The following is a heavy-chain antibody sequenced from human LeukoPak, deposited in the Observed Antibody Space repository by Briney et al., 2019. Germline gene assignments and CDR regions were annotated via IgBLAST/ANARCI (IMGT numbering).Heavy chain of an antibody. D-gene: IGHD6-13*01. Sequence: PGGSLRLSCAASGFTFSSYGMHWVRQAPGKGLEGVAVIWYDGSNKYYADSVKGRFTISRDNSKNTLYLQMNSLSAEDTAVYYCAKDHSSSWLNWFDPWGQGTLVTVSS. CDR2: IWYDGSNK. J-gene: IGHJ5*02. CDR1: GFTFSSYG. CDR3: AKDHSSSWLNWFDP. V-gene: IGHV3-33*06.